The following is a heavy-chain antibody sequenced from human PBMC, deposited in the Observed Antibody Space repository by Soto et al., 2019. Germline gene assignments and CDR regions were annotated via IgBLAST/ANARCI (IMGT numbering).Heavy chain of an antibody. Sequence: QVQLVESGGGLVKPGGSLRLSCAASGFTFSDYYMSWIRQAPGKGLEWVSYISSSGRTIYYADSVKGRFTISRDNAKNSLYLQMNSLRAEDTAVYYCSREDGYNYIPYYYYYYGMDVWGQGTTVTVSS. D-gene: IGHD5-12*01. V-gene: IGHV3-11*01. CDR3: SREDGYNYIPYYYYYYGMDV. CDR1: GFTFSDYY. J-gene: IGHJ6*02. CDR2: ISSSGRTI.